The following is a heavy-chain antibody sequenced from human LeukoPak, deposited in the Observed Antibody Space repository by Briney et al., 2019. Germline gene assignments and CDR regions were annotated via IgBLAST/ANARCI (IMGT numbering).Heavy chain of an antibody. CDR2: ISYDGSNK. CDR1: GFTFSSYG. Sequence: PGRYLRLSCAASGFTFSSYGMHWVRQAPGKGLEWVAVISYDGSNKYYADSVKGRFTISRDNSKNTLYLQMNSLRAEDTAVYYCAKDLGSLVVVPAAINYYYYGMDVWGQGTTVTVSS. J-gene: IGHJ6*02. V-gene: IGHV3-30*18. D-gene: IGHD2-2*02. CDR3: AKDLGSLVVVPAAINYYYYGMDV.